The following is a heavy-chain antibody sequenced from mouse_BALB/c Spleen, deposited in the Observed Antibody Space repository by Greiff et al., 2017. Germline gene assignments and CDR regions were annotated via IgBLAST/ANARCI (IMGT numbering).Heavy chain of an antibody. J-gene: IGHJ3*01. CDR1: GFSLTSYG. D-gene: IGHD2-3*01. Sequence: QVQLKESGPGLVAPSQSLSITCTVSGFSLTSYGVHWVRQPPGKGLEWLGVIWAGGSTNYNSALMSRLSISKDNSKSQVFLKMNSLQTDDTAMYYCARDARWLLLFAYWGQGTLVTVSA. CDR3: ARDARWLLLFAY. CDR2: IWAGGST. V-gene: IGHV2-9*02.